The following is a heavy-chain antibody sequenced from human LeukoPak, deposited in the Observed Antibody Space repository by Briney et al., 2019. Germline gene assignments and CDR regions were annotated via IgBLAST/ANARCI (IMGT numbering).Heavy chain of an antibody. J-gene: IGHJ4*02. D-gene: IGHD2-15*01. CDR3: ARDPASSFDY. CDR1: GFTFSSHG. Sequence: GGSLRLSCAASGFTFSSHGMHWVRQAPGKGLEWVAVIWYDGSKRYYADSVKGRFTISRDDSKNTLYLQMNSLRDEDTAIYYCARDPASSFDYWGQGTLVAVSS. V-gene: IGHV3-33*01. CDR2: IWYDGSKR.